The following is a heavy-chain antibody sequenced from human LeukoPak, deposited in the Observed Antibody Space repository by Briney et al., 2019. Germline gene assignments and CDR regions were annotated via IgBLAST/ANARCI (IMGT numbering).Heavy chain of an antibody. V-gene: IGHV4-4*02. CDR3: AREGSYFDSYGPTSELDY. Sequence: PSETLSLTCTVSGGSISTNNWWSWVRQSPGKGLEWIGEIYPSGSTNYNPSLGSRVTISVDKSKNLFSLKLSSVTAADTAVYYCAREGSYFDSYGPTSELDYWGQGTLVTVSS. D-gene: IGHD3-22*01. CDR2: IYPSGST. J-gene: IGHJ4*02. CDR1: GGSISTNNW.